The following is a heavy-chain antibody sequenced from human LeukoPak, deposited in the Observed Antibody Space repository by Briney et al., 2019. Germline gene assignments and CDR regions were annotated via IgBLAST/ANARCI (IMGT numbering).Heavy chain of an antibody. CDR2: ISGSGGST. CDR1: GFTFSSYA. V-gene: IGHV3-23*01. Sequence: GGSLRLSCAASGFTFSSYAMSWVRQASGKGLEWVSAISGSGGSTYYVDSVKGRFTISRDNSKNTLYLQMNSLRAEDTAVYYCAKLGGDRGYFDYWGQGTLVTVSS. D-gene: IGHD3-16*01. CDR3: AKLGGDRGYFDY. J-gene: IGHJ4*02.